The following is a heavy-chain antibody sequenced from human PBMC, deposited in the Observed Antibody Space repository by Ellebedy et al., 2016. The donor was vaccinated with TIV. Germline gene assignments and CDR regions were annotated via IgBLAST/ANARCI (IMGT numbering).Heavy chain of an antibody. CDR3: ARPVSSWYSGFDY. D-gene: IGHD6-13*01. CDR1: GGSISSSSYH. CDR2: IYYGGNT. V-gene: IGHV4-39*01. J-gene: IGHJ4*02. Sequence: SETLSLTCTVSGGSISSSSYHWAWIRQPPGKGLEWIGSIYYGGNTYYNPSLKSRVSISVDTSKNQFSLKLSSVTAADTAVYYRARPVSSWYSGFDYWGQGALVTVSS.